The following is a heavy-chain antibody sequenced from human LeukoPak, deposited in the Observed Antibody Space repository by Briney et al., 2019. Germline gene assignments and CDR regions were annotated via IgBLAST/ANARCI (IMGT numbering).Heavy chain of an antibody. CDR2: IYPGDSDT. CDR3: ARLITMVRGVKTNWFDP. V-gene: IGHV5-51*01. Sequence: GESLKISCKGSGYSFTSYWIGWVRQMPGRGLEWMGIIYPGDSDTRYSPSFQGQVTISADKSISTAYLQWSSLKASDTAMYYCARLITMVRGVKTNWFDPWGQGTLVTVSS. D-gene: IGHD3-10*01. CDR1: GYSFTSYW. J-gene: IGHJ5*02.